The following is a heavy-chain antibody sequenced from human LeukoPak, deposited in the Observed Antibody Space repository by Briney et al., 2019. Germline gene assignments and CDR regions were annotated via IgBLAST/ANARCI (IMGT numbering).Heavy chain of an antibody. Sequence: GASVKVSCKVSGYTLTELSMHWVRQAPGKGLEWMGGFDPEDGETIYAQKFQGRVTMTEDTSTDTAYMELSSLRSEDTAVYYCATGLTVVPAARPFDWFDPWGQGTLVTVSS. V-gene: IGHV1-24*01. CDR1: GYTLTELS. D-gene: IGHD2-2*01. CDR3: ATGLTVVPAARPFDWFDP. J-gene: IGHJ5*02. CDR2: FDPEDGET.